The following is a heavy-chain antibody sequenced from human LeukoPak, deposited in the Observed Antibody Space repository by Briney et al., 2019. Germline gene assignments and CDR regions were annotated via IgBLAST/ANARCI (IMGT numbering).Heavy chain of an antibody. J-gene: IGHJ5*02. CDR2: INPNSGGT. Sequence: ASVKVSCKASGYTFTGKYMHWVRQAPGQGLEWMGWINPNSGGTNYAQKFQGRVTMTRDTSISTAYMELSRLRSDDTAVYYCARDPPRASSSSRNWFDPWGQGTLVTVSS. V-gene: IGHV1-2*02. CDR1: GYTFTGKY. D-gene: IGHD6-6*01. CDR3: ARDPPRASSSSRNWFDP.